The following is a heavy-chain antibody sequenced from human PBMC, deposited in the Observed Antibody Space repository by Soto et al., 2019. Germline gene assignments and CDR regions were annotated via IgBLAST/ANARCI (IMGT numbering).Heavy chain of an antibody. CDR3: ARAWLSGTDFWSGYWTTGGAFDI. D-gene: IGHD3-3*01. CDR1: GYTFTSYA. V-gene: IGHV1-3*01. J-gene: IGHJ3*02. CDR2: INAGNGNT. Sequence: ASVKVSCKASGYTFTSYAMHWVRQAPGQRLEWMGWINAGNGNTKYSQKFQGRVTITRDTSASTAYMELSSLRSEDTAVYYCARAWLSGTDFWSGYWTTGGAFDIWGQGTMVTVSS.